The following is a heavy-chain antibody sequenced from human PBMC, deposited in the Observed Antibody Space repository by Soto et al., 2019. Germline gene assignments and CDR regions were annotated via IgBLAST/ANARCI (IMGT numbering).Heavy chain of an antibody. CDR1: GGSFSGYY. V-gene: IGHV4-34*01. CDR3: ARWVEVSLDYFDS. CDR2: MHHSGRT. Sequence: SETLSLTCAVYGGSFSGYYWSWIRQPPGKGLEWIGDMHHSGRTHYNPSLKSRVAISVDTSKNQFSLYLNSVTAADTAVYYCARWVEVSLDYFDSWGQGTPVTVFS. J-gene: IGHJ4*02. D-gene: IGHD2-15*01.